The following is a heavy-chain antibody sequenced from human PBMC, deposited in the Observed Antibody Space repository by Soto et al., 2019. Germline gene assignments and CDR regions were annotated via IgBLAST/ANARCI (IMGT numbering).Heavy chain of an antibody. CDR2: FDPEDGET. V-gene: IGHV1-24*01. CDR3: GTVYGDSVSRYFAY. J-gene: IGHJ4*02. Sequence: ASVKVSCKVSGYTLTELSMHWVRQAPGKGLEWMGGFDPEDGETIYAQKFQGRVTMTEDTSTDTAYMELRSLRSEDTAVYYCGTVYGDSVSRYFAYWGQGTLVTVSS. CDR1: GYTLTELS. D-gene: IGHD4-17*01.